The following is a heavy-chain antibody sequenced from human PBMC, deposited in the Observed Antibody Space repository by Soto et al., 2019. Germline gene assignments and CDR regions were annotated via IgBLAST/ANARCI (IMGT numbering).Heavy chain of an antibody. V-gene: IGHV1-58*01. D-gene: IGHD3-10*01. CDR1: GFTFTISA. Sequence: SVKVSCKASGFTFTISAVQWVRQARGQRLEWIGWIVVGSGNTNYAQKFQERVTITRDMSTSTAYMELSSLRSEDTAVYYCAAGSSSDQPTGYWGQGTLVTVSS. CDR2: IVVGSGNT. J-gene: IGHJ4*02. CDR3: AAGSSSDQPTGY.